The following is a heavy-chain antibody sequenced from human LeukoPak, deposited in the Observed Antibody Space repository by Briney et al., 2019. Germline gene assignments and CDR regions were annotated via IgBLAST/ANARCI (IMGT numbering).Heavy chain of an antibody. Sequence: GGSLRLSCAASGFTFSSYAMSWVRQAPGKGLEWVSAISGSGGSTYYADSVKGRFTISRDNSKNTLYLQMNSLRAEDTAVYYCASGYSSSWYPPLDYWGQGTLVTVSS. D-gene: IGHD6-13*01. CDR2: ISGSGGST. V-gene: IGHV3-23*01. CDR3: ASGYSSSWYPPLDY. CDR1: GFTFSSYA. J-gene: IGHJ4*02.